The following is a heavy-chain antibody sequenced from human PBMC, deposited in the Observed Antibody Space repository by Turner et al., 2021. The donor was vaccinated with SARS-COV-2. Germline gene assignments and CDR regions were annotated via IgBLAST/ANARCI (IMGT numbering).Heavy chain of an antibody. Sequence: EVQLVESGGGLVQPGGSLRLSCAASGFTVSSNYMSWVRQAPGKGLEWVSVIYSGGSTYYADSVKGKNTLYLQMNSLRVEETAVYSCAREAAAGNFHGWFDPWGQGTLVTVSS. CDR2: IYSGGST. D-gene: IGHD6-13*01. V-gene: IGHV3-66*01. J-gene: IGHJ5*02. CDR1: GFTVSSNY. CDR3: AREAAAGNFHGWFDP.